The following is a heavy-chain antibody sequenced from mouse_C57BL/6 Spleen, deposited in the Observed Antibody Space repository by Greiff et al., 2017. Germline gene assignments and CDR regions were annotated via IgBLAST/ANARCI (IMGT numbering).Heavy chain of an antibody. Sequence: VQLQQSGPELVKPGASVKISCKASGYSFTGYYMNWVKQSPEKSLEWIGEINPSTGGTTYNQKFKAKATLTVDKSSSTAYMQLKSLTSEDSAVYYCARGDYGSSSPFDYWGQGTTRTVSS. CDR1: GYSFTGYY. D-gene: IGHD1-1*01. CDR3: ARGDYGSSSPFDY. J-gene: IGHJ2*01. CDR2: INPSTGGT. V-gene: IGHV1-42*01.